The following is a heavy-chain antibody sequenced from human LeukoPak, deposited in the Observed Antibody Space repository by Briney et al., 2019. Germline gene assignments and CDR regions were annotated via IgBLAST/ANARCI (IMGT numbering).Heavy chain of an antibody. Sequence: GASVKVSCKVSGYTLTELSMHWVRQAPGKGLEWLGGFDPEDVETIYAQKFHGRVTMTEATSTDTCYIELSSLRSEVTAVYYCATLPAFNIVATIPGGQGTLVTVSS. CDR3: ATLPAFNIVATIP. V-gene: IGHV1-24*01. J-gene: IGHJ5*02. CDR2: FDPEDVET. CDR1: GYTLTELS. D-gene: IGHD5-12*01.